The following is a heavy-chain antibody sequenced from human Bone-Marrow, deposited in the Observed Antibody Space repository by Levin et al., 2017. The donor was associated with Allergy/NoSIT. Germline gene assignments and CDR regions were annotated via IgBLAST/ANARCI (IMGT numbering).Heavy chain of an antibody. CDR1: GGIFSTYV. CDR2: IVPIFGTT. Sequence: GWSLRLSCKASGGIFSTYVISWVRQAPGQGLEWMGGIVPIFGTTHYAQKLQGRITITADKSTSTAYMELSRLRSEDTAVYYCAGSSSGTGQFDHWGQGTLVTVSS. CDR3: AGSSSGTGQFDH. D-gene: IGHD6-6*01. J-gene: IGHJ4*02. V-gene: IGHV1-69*06.